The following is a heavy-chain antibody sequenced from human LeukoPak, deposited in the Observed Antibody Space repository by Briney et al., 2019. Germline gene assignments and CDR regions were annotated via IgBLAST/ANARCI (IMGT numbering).Heavy chain of an antibody. J-gene: IGHJ4*02. CDR3: AREPRTLSGNSGFDY. CDR1: GGSISSGSYY. V-gene: IGHV4-61*02. CDR2: IYTSGST. Sequence: PSETLSPTCTFSGGSISSGSYYWSWIRHPAGKGLEWIGRIYTSGSTNYNPSLKSRVTISVDTSKNQFSLKLSSVTAADTAVYYCAREPRTLSGNSGFDYWGQGTLVTVSS. D-gene: IGHD4-23*01.